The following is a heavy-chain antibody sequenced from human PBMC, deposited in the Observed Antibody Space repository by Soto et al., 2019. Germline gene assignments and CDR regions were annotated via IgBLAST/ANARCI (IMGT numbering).Heavy chain of an antibody. J-gene: IGHJ5*02. D-gene: IGHD3-16*01. CDR2: ISASGGTT. CDR1: GFTFTSYA. Sequence: EVQVLESGGDLVHPGGSLSLSCAASGFTFTSYAMTWVRQAPEKGLEWVSSISASGGTTYYTDSVKGRFTISRDNSKNTLFLQMNSLRAEDTAVYYCAKAWGWFDPWGQGTLVPVSS. CDR3: AKAWGWFDP. V-gene: IGHV3-23*01.